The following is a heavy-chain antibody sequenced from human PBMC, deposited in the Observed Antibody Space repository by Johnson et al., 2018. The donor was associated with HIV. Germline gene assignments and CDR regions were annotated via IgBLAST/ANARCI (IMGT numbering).Heavy chain of an antibody. D-gene: IGHD3-10*01. J-gene: IGHJ3*02. CDR3: ATGGGPAYEI. V-gene: IGHV3-74*02. CDR2: MNSDGSNT. Sequence: EVQLVESGGGVVQPGMFVRLSCAASGFTNNNAWMNWVSQAPGKGLEWVSRMNSDGSNTNYADSVKGRFTISRDNAKSTLYLQMNSLRAEDTAVYYCATGGGPAYEIWGQGTMVTVSS. CDR1: GFTNNNAW.